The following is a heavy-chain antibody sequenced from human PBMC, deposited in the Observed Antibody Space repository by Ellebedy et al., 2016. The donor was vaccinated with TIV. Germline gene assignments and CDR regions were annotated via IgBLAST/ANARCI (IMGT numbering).Heavy chain of an antibody. J-gene: IGHJ4*02. Sequence: GESLKISCAASGFTFSSYDMHWVRQAPGKGLEWVSAISGSGDKTSYADSVKGRFAISRDNSKDTLHLQMAPLRVEDTAVYYCATRLGEGIQLWGGFDYWGQGTLVTVSS. CDR2: ISGSGDKT. CDR3: ATRLGEGIQLWGGFDY. D-gene: IGHD5-18*01. V-gene: IGHV3-23*01. CDR1: GFTFSSYD.